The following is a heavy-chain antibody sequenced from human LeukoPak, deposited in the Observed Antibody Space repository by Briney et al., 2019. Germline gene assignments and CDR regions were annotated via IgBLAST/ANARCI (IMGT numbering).Heavy chain of an antibody. V-gene: IGHV4-59*08. CDR1: GGSISSYY. CDR2: IYYTGNT. J-gene: IGHJ4*02. D-gene: IGHD5-24*01. CDR3: ARHFGDAYRRSFDF. Sequence: SETLSLTCTVSGGSISSYYWSWIRQPPGRGLEWIAYIYYTGNTNYNPSLKSRVTISVDTSKNQFSLKLSSVTAADTAVYYCARHFGDAYRRSFDFWGQGTLVTVSS.